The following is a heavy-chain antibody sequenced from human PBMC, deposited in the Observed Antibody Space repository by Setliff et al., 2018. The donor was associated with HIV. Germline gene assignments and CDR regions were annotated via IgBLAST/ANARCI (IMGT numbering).Heavy chain of an antibody. CDR1: GYTFASYD. J-gene: IGHJ3*02. CDR2: MNPNSGNT. Sequence: ASVKVSCKASGYTFASYDISWVRQATGQGPEWMGWMNPNSGNTGYAQQFHGRVTMTRNPYISTAYMELNRLRSEDTAVYYCAMGRKKVTTDDAFDIWGQGTMVTVSS. D-gene: IGHD4-17*01. V-gene: IGHV1-8*01. CDR3: AMGRKKVTTDDAFDI.